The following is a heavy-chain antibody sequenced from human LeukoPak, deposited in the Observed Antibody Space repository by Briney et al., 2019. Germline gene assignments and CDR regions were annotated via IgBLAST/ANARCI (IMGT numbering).Heavy chain of an antibody. Sequence: PGGSLRLSCAASGFIFSSYSMTWVRQAPGKGLEWVSIISGSADTTYYADSVKGRFTISRDNAKNSLYLQMNSLRAEDTAVYYCARAHGGSWSLYFDYWGQGTLVTVSS. J-gene: IGHJ4*02. CDR2: ISGSADTT. V-gene: IGHV3-48*04. CDR3: ARAHGGSWSLYFDY. D-gene: IGHD6-13*01. CDR1: GFIFSSYS.